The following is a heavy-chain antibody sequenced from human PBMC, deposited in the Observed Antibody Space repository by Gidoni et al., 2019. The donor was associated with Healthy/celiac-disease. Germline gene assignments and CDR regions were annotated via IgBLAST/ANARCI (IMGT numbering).Heavy chain of an antibody. CDR3: AKIPGDRDY. D-gene: IGHD7-27*01. Sequence: GFTFSSYGMHWVRQAPGKGLEWVAVISYEGSNKYYADSVKGRFTISRDNSKNTLYLQMNSLRAEDTAVYYCAKIPGDRDYWGQGTLVTVSS. J-gene: IGHJ4*02. CDR1: GFTFSSYG. CDR2: ISYEGSNK. V-gene: IGHV3-30*18.